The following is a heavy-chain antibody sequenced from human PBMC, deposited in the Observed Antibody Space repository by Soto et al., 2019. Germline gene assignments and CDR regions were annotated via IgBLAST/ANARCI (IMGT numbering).Heavy chain of an antibody. V-gene: IGHV1-2*02. CDR3: ARYCTNGVCYRDAFDI. J-gene: IGHJ3*02. Sequence: ASVKVSCKASGYTFTGYYMHWVRQAPGQGLEWVGWINPNSGGTNYAQKFQGRVTMTRDTSISTAYMELSRLRSDDTAVYYCARYCTNGVCYRDAFDIWGQGTMVTVSS. D-gene: IGHD2-8*01. CDR1: GYTFTGYY. CDR2: INPNSGGT.